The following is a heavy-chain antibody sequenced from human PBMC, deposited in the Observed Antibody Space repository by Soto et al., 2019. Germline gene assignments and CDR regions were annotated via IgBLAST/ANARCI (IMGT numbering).Heavy chain of an antibody. V-gene: IGHV3-30-3*01. J-gene: IGHJ4*02. Sequence: GGSLGLSCAASGFTFSSYAMHWVRQAPGKGLEWVAVISYDGSNKYYADSVKGRFTISRDNSKNTLYLQMNSLRAEDTAVYYCARDISSSSGWYLGYWGQGTLVTVSS. CDR1: GFTFSSYA. CDR2: ISYDGSNK. D-gene: IGHD6-19*01. CDR3: ARDISSSSGWYLGY.